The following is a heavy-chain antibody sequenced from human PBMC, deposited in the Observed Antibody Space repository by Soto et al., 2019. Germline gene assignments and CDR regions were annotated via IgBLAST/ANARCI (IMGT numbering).Heavy chain of an antibody. Sequence: EVQLVESGGGLVQPGGSLRLSCATSGFSVSSKYMSWVRQAPGKGLEWVSLIQSGGSTYYAGSVKGRFTISRDNSENTLFLQMNSLRVEDTAVYYCTGDDVHCNGGRCYGVPMDGWGKGTTVTVSA. V-gene: IGHV3-66*01. CDR1: GFSVSSKY. CDR2: IQSGGST. J-gene: IGHJ6*04. D-gene: IGHD2-15*01. CDR3: TGDDVHCNGGRCYGVPMDG.